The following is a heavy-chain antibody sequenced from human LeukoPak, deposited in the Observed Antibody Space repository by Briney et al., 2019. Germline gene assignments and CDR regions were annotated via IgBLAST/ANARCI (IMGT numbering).Heavy chain of an antibody. D-gene: IGHD1-26*01. CDR1: GGSFSGYY. CDR3: ARGLGARDY. J-gene: IGHJ4*02. CDR2: INHSGST. Sequence: PSETLSLTCAVYGGSFSGYYWSWIRQPPGKGLEWIGEINHSGSTNYNPSLKSRVTISEDTSKNQFSLKLSSVTAADTSVYYCARGLGARDYWGQGTLVTVSS. V-gene: IGHV4-34*01.